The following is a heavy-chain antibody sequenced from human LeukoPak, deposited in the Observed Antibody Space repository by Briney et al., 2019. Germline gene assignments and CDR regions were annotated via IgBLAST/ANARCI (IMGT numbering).Heavy chain of an antibody. CDR1: GFTFSSYA. Sequence: GGSLRLSCAASGFTFSSYAMHWVRQAPGKGLEWVALISYDGSNKYYADSVNGRFTISRDNSKNTLYLQMNSLRAEDTAVYYCARDSSGYDLIGGFDYWGQGTLVTVSS. J-gene: IGHJ4*02. CDR3: ARDSSGYDLIGGFDY. CDR2: ISYDGSNK. D-gene: IGHD5-12*01. V-gene: IGHV3-30*04.